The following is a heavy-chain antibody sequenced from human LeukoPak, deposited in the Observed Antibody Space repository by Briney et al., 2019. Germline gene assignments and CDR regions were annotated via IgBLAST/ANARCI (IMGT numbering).Heavy chain of an antibody. CDR1: DDSITMYY. J-gene: IGHJ6*03. V-gene: IGHV4-59*01. D-gene: IGHD1-1*01. Sequence: KASETLSLTCSVSDDSITMYYWTWIRQPPGKGLEWIGYVDHTGSTNFNPSLNGRVSISRDTTKNLFSLRLRSVTAADTAVYFCARGRVSSSTWYSTYYYYFYMDVWGKGTTVTVS. CDR2: VDHTGST. CDR3: ARGRVSSSTWYSTYYYYFYMDV.